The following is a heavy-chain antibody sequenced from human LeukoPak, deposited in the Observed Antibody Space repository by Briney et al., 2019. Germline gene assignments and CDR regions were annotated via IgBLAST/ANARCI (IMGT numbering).Heavy chain of an antibody. J-gene: IGHJ4*02. CDR2: INHSGST. D-gene: IGHD3-9*01. CDR3: ARQRLYFDWLLLDY. CDR1: GGSFSGYY. V-gene: IGHV4-34*01. Sequence: SETLSLTCAVYGGSFSGYYWSWIRQPPGKGLEWIGEINHSGSTYYNPSLKSRVTISVDTSKNQFSLKLSSVTAAGTAVYYCARQRLYFDWLLLDYWGQGTLVTVSS.